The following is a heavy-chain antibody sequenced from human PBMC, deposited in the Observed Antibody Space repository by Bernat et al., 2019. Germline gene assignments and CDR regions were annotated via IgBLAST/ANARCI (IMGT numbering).Heavy chain of an antibody. V-gene: IGHV4-39*01. CDR1: GGSISSSSYY. J-gene: IGHJ3*02. CDR3: ARPRDYGDPRWAFDI. Sequence: QLQLQESGPGLVKPSETLSPTCTVSGGSISSSSYYWGWIRQPPGKGLEWIGSIYYSGSTYYNPSLKSRVTISVDTSKNQFSLKLSSVTAADTAVYYCARPRDYGDPRWAFDIWGQGTMVTVSS. CDR2: IYYSGST. D-gene: IGHD4-17*01.